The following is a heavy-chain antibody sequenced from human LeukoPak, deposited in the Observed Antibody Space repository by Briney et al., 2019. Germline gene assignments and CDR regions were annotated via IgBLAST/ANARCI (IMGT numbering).Heavy chain of an antibody. CDR3: ARDRVATASI. V-gene: IGHV4-39*07. D-gene: IGHD5-18*01. CDR1: GGSISSSSYY. Sequence: PSETLSLTCTVSGGSISSSSYYWGWIRQPPGKGLEWIGSIYYSGSTYYNPSLKSRVTISVDTSKNQFSLKLSSVTAADTDVYYCARDRVATASIWGQGTLVTVSS. J-gene: IGHJ4*02. CDR2: IYYSGST.